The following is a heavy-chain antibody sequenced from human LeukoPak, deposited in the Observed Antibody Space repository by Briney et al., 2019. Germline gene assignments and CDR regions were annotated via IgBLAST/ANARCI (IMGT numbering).Heavy chain of an antibody. D-gene: IGHD3-22*01. Sequence: SETLSLTCAVYGGSFSGYYWSWIRQPPGKGLEWIGEINHSGSTNYNPSLKSRVTISVDTSKNQFSLKLSSVTAADTAVYYCARAPVTITMIVVVITNFDYWGQGTLVTVSS. J-gene: IGHJ4*02. CDR1: GGSFSGYY. CDR3: ARAPVTITMIVVVITNFDY. V-gene: IGHV4-34*01. CDR2: INHSGST.